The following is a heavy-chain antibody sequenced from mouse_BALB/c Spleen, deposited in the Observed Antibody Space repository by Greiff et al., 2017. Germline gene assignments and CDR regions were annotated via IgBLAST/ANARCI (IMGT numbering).Heavy chain of an antibody. CDR3: ARDGSITTVVATDYYAMDY. J-gene: IGHJ4*01. V-gene: IGHV5-9-4*01. CDR2: ISSGGSYT. D-gene: IGHD1-1*01. CDR1: GFTFSSYA. Sequence: EVMLVESGGGLVKPGGSLKLSCAASGFTFSSYAMSWVRQSPEKRLEWVAEISSGGSYTYYPDTVTGRFTISRDNAKNTLYLEMSSLRSEDTAMYYCARDGSITTVVATDYYAMDYWGQGTSVTVSS.